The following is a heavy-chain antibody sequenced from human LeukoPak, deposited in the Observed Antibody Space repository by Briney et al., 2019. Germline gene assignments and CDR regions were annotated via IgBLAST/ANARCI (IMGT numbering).Heavy chain of an antibody. J-gene: IGHJ3*02. CDR2: IYYSGST. D-gene: IGHD2-15*01. CDR3: ARSYCSGGSCYLDAFDI. Sequence: SETLSLTCTVSGGSIGPYYWSWIREPPGKGLEWIGYIYYSGSTDYNPSLKSRVTISVDTSKNQFSLKLTSVTAADTAVYYCARSYCSGGSCYLDAFDIWGQGTMVTVSS. CDR1: GGSIGPYY. V-gene: IGHV4-59*01.